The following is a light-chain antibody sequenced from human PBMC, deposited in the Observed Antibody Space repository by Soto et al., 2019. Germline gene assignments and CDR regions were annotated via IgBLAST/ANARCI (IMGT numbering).Light chain of an antibody. Sequence: DNRKTLYPSSLSASEKDRVTITCRASQSISSWLAWYQQKPGKAPKLLIYAASSLQSGVPSRFSGSGSGTDFTLTISSLQPEHFATYCCQQSYSPPPVTFGLGTRLEIK. CDR2: AAS. CDR3: QQSYSPPPVT. V-gene: IGKV1-39*01. J-gene: IGKJ5*01. CDR1: QSISSW.